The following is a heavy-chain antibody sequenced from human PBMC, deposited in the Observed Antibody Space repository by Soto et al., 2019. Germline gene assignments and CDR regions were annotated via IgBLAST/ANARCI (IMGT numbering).Heavy chain of an antibody. J-gene: IGHJ6*02. CDR2: IYHSGAT. V-gene: IGHV4-39*01. CDR1: GDSIRSAHYF. D-gene: IGHD6-19*01. CDR3: ARGEYSSGWYGGGYYYYGMDV. Sequence: SETLSLTCSVFGDSIRSAHYFWGWVRHPPGKGLEWIGSIYHSGATFYDPYLRSRVTLSVDTSNNQFSLMLSSVTAADTAVYYCARGEYSSGWYGGGYYYYGMDVWGQGTTVTVSS.